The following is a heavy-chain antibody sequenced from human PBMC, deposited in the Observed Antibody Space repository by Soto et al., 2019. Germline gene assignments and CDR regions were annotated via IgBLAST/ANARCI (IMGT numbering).Heavy chain of an antibody. D-gene: IGHD5-12*01. J-gene: IGHJ6*03. CDR1: GGTLSSYS. V-gene: IGHV1-69*08. CDR3: PRVTGGHDSGGNYMDV. CDR2: IITFVGKA. Sequence: QVQLVQSGPEVKKPGSSVKVSCKTSGGTLSSYSISWVRQAPGQGLEWVGKIITFVGKANVAQQFQGRVTITADRSTATTYMELRRLTSDDTAVYYCPRVTGGHDSGGNYMDVWGTGTTVTVSS.